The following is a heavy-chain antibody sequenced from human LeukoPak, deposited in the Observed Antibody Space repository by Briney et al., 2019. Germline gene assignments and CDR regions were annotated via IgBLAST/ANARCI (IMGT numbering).Heavy chain of an antibody. J-gene: IGHJ6*03. D-gene: IGHD2-21*02. V-gene: IGHV3-30*04. CDR3: ATGDLYYYYYYMDV. CDR2: ISYDGSNK. Sequence: GRSLRLSCAASGFTFSSYAMHWVRQAPGKGLEWVAVISYDGSNKYYADSVKGRFTISRDNSKNTLYLQMNSLRAEDTAVYYCATGDLYYYYYYMDVWGKGTTVTVSS. CDR1: GFTFSSYA.